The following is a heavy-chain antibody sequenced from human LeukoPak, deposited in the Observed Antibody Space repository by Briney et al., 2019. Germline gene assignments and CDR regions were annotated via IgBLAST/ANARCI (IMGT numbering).Heavy chain of an antibody. J-gene: IGHJ3*01. V-gene: IGHV4-30-4*01. CDR1: GGSISSGDYY. Sequence: TSETLSLTCTVSGGSISSGDYYWSWIRQPPGKGLEWIGYIYYSGSTYYNPSLKSRVTISVDTSKNQFSLKLSSVTAADTAVYYCVACRDNSCYSETFGFWGQGTTVIVSS. D-gene: IGHD2-15*01. CDR3: VACRDNSCYSETFGF. CDR2: IYYSGST.